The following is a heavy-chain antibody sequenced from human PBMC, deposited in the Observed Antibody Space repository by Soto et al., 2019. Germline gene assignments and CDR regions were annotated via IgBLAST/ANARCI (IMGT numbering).Heavy chain of an antibody. CDR3: ARGVSRGWFDY. CDR2: IISIFGTP. Sequence: QVQLVQSGAEVKKPGSSVKVSCRASGGTFSGYGFIWVRQAPGQGLEWMGGIISIFGTPYYAQKFQGRVTISADESTSTAYMEVSSRRREDTAVYFCARGVSRGWFDYWGQGTLVTVSS. CDR1: GGTFSGYG. J-gene: IGHJ4*02. D-gene: IGHD6-19*01. V-gene: IGHV1-69*01.